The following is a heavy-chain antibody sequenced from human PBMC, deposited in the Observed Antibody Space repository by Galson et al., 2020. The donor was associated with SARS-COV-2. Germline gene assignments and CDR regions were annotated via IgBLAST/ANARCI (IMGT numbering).Heavy chain of an antibody. Sequence: ASVKVSCKTSGYTFSSYGIYWVRQAPGQGLEWMGSITGYNGHTTYEQKFQGRVTMTRDTSTSTGYMELRSLRSDDTAVYYCTTDYYDGSGYCRGYRHWGQGTRVTVSS. CDR1: GYTFSSYG. V-gene: IGHV1-18*01. CDR3: TTDYYDGSGYCRGYRH. J-gene: IGHJ1*01. D-gene: IGHD3-22*01. CDR2: ITGYNGHT.